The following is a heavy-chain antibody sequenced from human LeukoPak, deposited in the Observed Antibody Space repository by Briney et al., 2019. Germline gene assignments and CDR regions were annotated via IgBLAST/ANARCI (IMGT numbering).Heavy chain of an antibody. CDR2: INHSGST. D-gene: IGHD2-15*01. CDR1: GGSFSGYY. V-gene: IGHV4-34*01. CDR3: ARLGQRYCSGGRCVGNY. J-gene: IGHJ4*02. Sequence: SETLSLTCAVYGGSFSGYYWSWIRQPPGKGLEWIGEINHSGSTNYNPSLKSRVTISVDTSKNQFSLKLSSVTAADTAVYYCARLGQRYCSGGRCVGNYWGQGTLVTVSS.